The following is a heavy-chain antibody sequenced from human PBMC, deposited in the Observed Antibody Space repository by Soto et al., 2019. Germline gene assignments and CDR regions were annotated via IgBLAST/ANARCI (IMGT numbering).Heavy chain of an antibody. D-gene: IGHD3-3*01. CDR2: ISGSGGST. J-gene: IGHJ4*02. V-gene: IGHV3-23*01. Sequence: GGSLRLSCAASGFTFSSYAMSWVRQAPGKGLEWVSAISGSGGSTYYADSVKGRFTISRDNSKNTLYLQMNSLRAEDTAVYYCXRCYYEFWSGYPYYFDYWGQGTLVTVSS. CDR1: GFTFSSYA. CDR3: XRCYYEFWSGYPYYFDY.